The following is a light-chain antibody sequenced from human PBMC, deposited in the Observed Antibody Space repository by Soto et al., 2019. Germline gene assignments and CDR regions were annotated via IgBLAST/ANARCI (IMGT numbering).Light chain of an antibody. CDR2: AAS. CDR3: QQGFAAPYT. CDR1: QSVASY. V-gene: IGKV1-39*01. J-gene: IGKJ2*01. Sequence: DIQMTQSPSSVSASAGDRVTVTCRASQSVASYLNWYQQKPGKAPQLLIYAASTLQSEVPSRFSGSGSGTDFSLIISSLQPEDFATYFCQQGFAAPYTFGQGTKLEIK.